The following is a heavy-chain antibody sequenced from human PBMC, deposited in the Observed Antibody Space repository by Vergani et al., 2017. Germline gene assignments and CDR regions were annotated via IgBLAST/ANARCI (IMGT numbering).Heavy chain of an antibody. CDR2: NSAYNGNT. J-gene: IGHJ6*02. D-gene: IGHD3-22*01. Sequence: QVQLVQSGAEVKKPGASVKVSCKASGYTFTSYGISWVRQAPGQGLEWMGWNSAYNGNTNYAQKLQGRVTMTTDTSKSTAYMELRRLRSDDTAVYYCARDQYGYDSSGYYIGDYYYYYYGMDVWGQGTTVTVSS. CDR1: GYTFTSYG. V-gene: IGHV1-18*01. CDR3: ARDQYGYDSSGYYIGDYYYYYYGMDV.